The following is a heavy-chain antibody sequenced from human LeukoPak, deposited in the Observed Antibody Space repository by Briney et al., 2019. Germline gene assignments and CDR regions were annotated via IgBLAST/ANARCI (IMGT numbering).Heavy chain of an antibody. CDR1: GFTFSSYS. CDR3: ARVDSSGYYLVGACDI. D-gene: IGHD3-22*01. CDR2: ISSSSSYI. Sequence: GGSLRLSCAASGFTFSSYSMNWVRQAPGKGLEWVSSISSSSSYIYYADSVKGRFTISRDNAKSSLYLQMNSLRAEDTAVYYCARVDSSGYYLVGACDIWGQGTMVTVSS. J-gene: IGHJ3*02. V-gene: IGHV3-21*01.